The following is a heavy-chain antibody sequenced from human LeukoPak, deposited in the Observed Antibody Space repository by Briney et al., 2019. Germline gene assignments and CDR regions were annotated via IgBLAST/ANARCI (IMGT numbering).Heavy chain of an antibody. V-gene: IGHV1-2*02. Sequence: GASVKVSCKASGYNFTGYYLHWVRQAPGQGLEWMGWINPNSGGTNYAQKFRGRVTMTRDTSISTAYMELSRLRSDDTAVYYCAREGYSSGWFQATNFDYWGQGTLVTVSS. CDR1: GYNFTGYY. D-gene: IGHD6-19*01. CDR3: AREGYSSGWFQATNFDY. CDR2: INPNSGGT. J-gene: IGHJ4*02.